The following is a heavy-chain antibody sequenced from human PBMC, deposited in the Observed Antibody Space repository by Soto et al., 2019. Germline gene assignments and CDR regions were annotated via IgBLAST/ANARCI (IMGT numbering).Heavy chain of an antibody. CDR2: IFGADET. D-gene: IGHD3-16*01. CDR1: GFSVTASN. V-gene: IGHV3-53*02. CDR3: AGGGFG. Sequence: EVQLVETGGDWIQPGGSLRLSCAASGFSVTASNMNWVRQAPGKGLEWVSVIFGADETYYADSVRGRFTISRDNSKNTVYLQMDSLRSEDTALYYCAGGGFGWGQGTLVTVSS. J-gene: IGHJ4*02.